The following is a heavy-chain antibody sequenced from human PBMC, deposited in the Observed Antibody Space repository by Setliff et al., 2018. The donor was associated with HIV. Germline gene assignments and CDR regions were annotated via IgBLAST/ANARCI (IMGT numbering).Heavy chain of an antibody. D-gene: IGHD3-22*01. Sequence: SETLSLTCSVSGASIRGHYWSWIRQSPGKGLEWIGNIYYSGNTNYNPSFKSRVTISVDTSKNQFSLRVNSVTAANTAVYYCARSLVPSGYYYGRHAFDIWGQGTKVTVSS. CDR1: GASIRGHY. V-gene: IGHV4-59*08. J-gene: IGHJ3*02. CDR3: ARSLVPSGYYYGRHAFDI. CDR2: IYYSGNT.